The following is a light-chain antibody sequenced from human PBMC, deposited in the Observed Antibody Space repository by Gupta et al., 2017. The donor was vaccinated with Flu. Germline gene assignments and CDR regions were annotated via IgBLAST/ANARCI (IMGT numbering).Light chain of an antibody. CDR3: QQYTNWRPAT. Sequence: FPDILSVSPGERATLSCRPSQSVRSDLAWYQQRPGQAPRLLIYDSSTRATGVPARFSGSGSGTEFTLTISSLQSEDFAVYYCQQYTNWRPATFGQGTKVEVK. J-gene: IGKJ1*01. CDR1: QSVRSD. V-gene: IGKV3-15*01. CDR2: DSS.